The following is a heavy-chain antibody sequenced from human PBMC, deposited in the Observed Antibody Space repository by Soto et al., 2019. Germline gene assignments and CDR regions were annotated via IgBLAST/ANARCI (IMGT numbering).Heavy chain of an antibody. J-gene: IGHJ6*02. CDR2: ISGSGGST. Sequence: GGSLRLSCAASGFTFSSYAMSWVRQAPGKGLEWVSAISGSGGSTYYADSVKGRFTISRDNSKNTLYLQMNSLRAEDTAVYYCARSGLGRNGMDVWGQGTTVTVSS. CDR3: ARSGLGRNGMDV. D-gene: IGHD3-10*01. CDR1: GFTFSSYA. V-gene: IGHV3-23*01.